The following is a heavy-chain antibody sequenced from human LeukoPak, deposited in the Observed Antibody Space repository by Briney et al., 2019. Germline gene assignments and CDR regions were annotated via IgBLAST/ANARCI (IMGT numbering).Heavy chain of an antibody. D-gene: IGHD1-26*01. CDR2: ISYDGSNK. CDR1: GFTFSSYG. V-gene: IGHV3-30*18. Sequence: GGSLRLSCAASGFTFSSYGMHWVRQAPGKGLEWVAVISYDGSNKYYADSVKGRFTVSRDNSQNTLYLQMNSLRAEVTAVYYCAKDFHGSYFDYWGQGTLVTVSS. J-gene: IGHJ4*02. CDR3: AKDFHGSYFDY.